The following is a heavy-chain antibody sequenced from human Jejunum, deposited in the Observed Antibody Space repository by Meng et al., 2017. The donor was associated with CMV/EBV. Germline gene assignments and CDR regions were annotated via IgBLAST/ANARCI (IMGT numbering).Heavy chain of an antibody. D-gene: IGHD6-6*01. CDR1: GITFSNFA. V-gene: IGHV3-23*01. CDR3: ANLYSSSHFDY. J-gene: IGHJ4*02. Sequence: CAASGITFSNFAMSWVRQVPGKGLEWLSVISGSGGSIFYADSVKGRFTISRDNYKNTLYLQMNGLRAEDTAVYYCANLYSSSHFDYWGQGTLVTVSS. CDR2: ISGSGGSI.